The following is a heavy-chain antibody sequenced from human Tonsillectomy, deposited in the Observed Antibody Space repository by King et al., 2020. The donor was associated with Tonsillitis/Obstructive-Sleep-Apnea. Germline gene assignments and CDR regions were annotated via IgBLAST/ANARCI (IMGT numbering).Heavy chain of an antibody. CDR2: ISYDGSNK. CDR3: ARDGGSALGY. J-gene: IGHJ4*02. Sequence: VQLVESGGGVVQPGRSLRLSCAASGFTFSSYAMHWVRQAPGKGLEWVAVISYDGSNKYYADSVKGRFTISRDNSKNTLYLQMNSLRAEDTAVYYCARDGGSALGYWGQGTLVTVSS. CDR1: GFTFSSYA. D-gene: IGHD2-15*01. V-gene: IGHV3-30*04.